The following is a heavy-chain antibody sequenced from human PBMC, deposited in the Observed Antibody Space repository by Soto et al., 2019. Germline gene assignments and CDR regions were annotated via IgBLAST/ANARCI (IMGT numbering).Heavy chain of an antibody. CDR3: ARVGIAAAVEGMDV. J-gene: IGHJ6*02. D-gene: IGHD6-13*01. V-gene: IGHV3-11*01. CDR2: ISSSGSTI. CDR1: GFTFSDYY. Sequence: GGSLSLSCAASGFTFSDYYMSWIRQAPGKGLEWVSYISSSGSTIYYADSVKGRFTISRDNAKNSLYLQMNSLRAEDTAVYYCARVGIAAAVEGMDVWGQGTTVTVSS.